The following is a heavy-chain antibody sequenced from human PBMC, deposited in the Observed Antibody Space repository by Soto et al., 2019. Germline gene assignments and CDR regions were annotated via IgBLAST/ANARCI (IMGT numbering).Heavy chain of an antibody. CDR2: IYYSGST. CDR1: GGSISSYY. D-gene: IGHD1-1*01. V-gene: IGHV4-59*08. J-gene: IGHJ4*02. Sequence: SETLSLTCAVYGGSISSYYWSWIRQPPGKGLEWIGYIYYSGSTNYNPSLKSRVTISVDTSKNQFSLKLSSVTAADTAVYYCARRYGYSFDYWGQGTLVTVSS. CDR3: ARRYGYSFDY.